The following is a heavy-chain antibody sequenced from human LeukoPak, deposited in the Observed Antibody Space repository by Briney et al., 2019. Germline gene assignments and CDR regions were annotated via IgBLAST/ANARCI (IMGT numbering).Heavy chain of an antibody. CDR3: ARGGGLGTGTITDY. CDR1: GGSMSDYY. D-gene: IGHD5-12*01. CDR2: IYYSGST. J-gene: IGHJ4*02. V-gene: IGHV4-59*01. Sequence: SETLSLTCTVSGGSMSDYYWTWIRQPPGKGLEWIGYIYYSGSTNYNPSLKSRVTISADRSKNQFSLKLSSVTTADTAVYYCARGGGLGTGTITDYWGQGILVTVSS.